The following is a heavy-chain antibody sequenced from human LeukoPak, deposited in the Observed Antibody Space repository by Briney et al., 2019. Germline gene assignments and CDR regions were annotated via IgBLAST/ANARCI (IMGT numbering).Heavy chain of an antibody. CDR1: GGSFSGYY. CDR3: AKATKEGTTVTRFDN. V-gene: IGHV4-34*09. Sequence: SETLSLTCAVYGGSFSGYYWSWIRQPPGKGLEWIGEINHSGSTNYTPSLRGRVTMSVDTSTNQFSLKLTSVTAADTALYYCAKATKEGTTVTRFDNWGQGTLVTVSS. D-gene: IGHD4-17*01. J-gene: IGHJ4*02. CDR2: INHSGST.